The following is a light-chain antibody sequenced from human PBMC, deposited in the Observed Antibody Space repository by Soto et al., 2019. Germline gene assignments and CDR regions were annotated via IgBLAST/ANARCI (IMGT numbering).Light chain of an antibody. V-gene: IGKV1-5*03. CDR2: KAS. Sequence: DIQMTQSPSTLSASVGDRVTITCRASQSIRNWLAWYQQKPGKAPNLLIYKASNLESGVPSRFSGSGSGTEFTLTISSLQPDDFATYYCQQYKSYPLIFGGGTKVEIK. CDR3: QQYKSYPLI. J-gene: IGKJ4*01. CDR1: QSIRNW.